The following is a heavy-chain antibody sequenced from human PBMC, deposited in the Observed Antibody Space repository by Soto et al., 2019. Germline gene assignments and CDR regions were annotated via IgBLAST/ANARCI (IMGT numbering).Heavy chain of an antibody. CDR2: IIPIRGIA. CDR1: GGTFSSYT. CDR3: AGHIWMRDYYYGMAV. D-gene: IGHD2-21*01. Sequence: QVQLVQSGAEVKKPGSSVKVSCKASGGTFSSYTISWVRQAPGQGLEWMGRIIPIRGIANYAQKFQGRVTITADKSTSRAYKELRSLRSEDTAVYYCAGHIWMRDYYYGMAVWGQGTTVTVSS. J-gene: IGHJ6*02. V-gene: IGHV1-69*02.